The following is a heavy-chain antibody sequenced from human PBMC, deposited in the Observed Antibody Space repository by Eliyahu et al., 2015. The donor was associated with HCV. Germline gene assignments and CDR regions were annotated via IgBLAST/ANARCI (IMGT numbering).Heavy chain of an antibody. J-gene: IGHJ6*02. V-gene: IGHV3-7*03. D-gene: IGHD1-26*01. Sequence: EVQLVESGGGLVQPGGSLXLSCAASGFTFSSXWXXWVRQAPGKGLGWVANIKQDGSEKYYVDSVKGRFTISRDNAKNSLYLQMNSLRAEDTAVYYCARPSSSGSRYLDYYYGMDVWGQGTTVTVSS. CDR2: IKQDGSEK. CDR1: GFTFSSXW. CDR3: ARPSSSGSRYLDYYYGMDV.